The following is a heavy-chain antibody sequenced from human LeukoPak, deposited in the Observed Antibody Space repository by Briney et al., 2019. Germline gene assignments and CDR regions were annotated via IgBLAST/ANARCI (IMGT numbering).Heavy chain of an antibody. CDR3: ARGGSGGNSNDY. CDR1: GGSISSYY. D-gene: IGHD4-23*01. Sequence: PSETLSLTCTVSGGSISSYYWSWIRQPPGKGLEWIGCIYYSGSTNYNPSLKSRVTISVDTSKNQFSLKLSSVTAADTAVYYCARGGSGGNSNDYWGQGTLVTVSS. J-gene: IGHJ4*02. V-gene: IGHV4-59*01. CDR2: IYYSGST.